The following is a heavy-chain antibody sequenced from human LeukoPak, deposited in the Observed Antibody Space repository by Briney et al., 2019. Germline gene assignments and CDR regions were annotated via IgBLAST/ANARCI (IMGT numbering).Heavy chain of an antibody. CDR2: ISSSSSYI. Sequence: GGSLRLSCAASGFTFSSYSMNWVRQAPGKGLEWVSSISSSSSYIYYADSVKGRFTISRDNSKNTLYLQMNSLRAEDTAVYYCAKDMLKRVFDHDAFDIRGQGTMVTVSS. V-gene: IGHV3-21*01. D-gene: IGHD3-16*01. J-gene: IGHJ3*02. CDR1: GFTFSSYS. CDR3: AKDMLKRVFDHDAFDI.